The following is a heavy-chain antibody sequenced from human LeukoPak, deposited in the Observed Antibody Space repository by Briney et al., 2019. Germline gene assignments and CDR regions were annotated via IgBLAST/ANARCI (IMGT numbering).Heavy chain of an antibody. J-gene: IGHJ4*02. CDR3: AKVTGDYYDTSGAFDY. Sequence: PGGSLRLSCVASGFIFSSYGMHWVRQAPGKGLEWVARIWHDGSNDDYADSVKGRFTISRDNSKNTLYLQMNSLRAEDTAIYYCAKVTGDYYDTSGAFDYWGQGTLVTVSS. V-gene: IGHV3-33*06. D-gene: IGHD3-22*01. CDR2: IWHDGSND. CDR1: GFIFSSYG.